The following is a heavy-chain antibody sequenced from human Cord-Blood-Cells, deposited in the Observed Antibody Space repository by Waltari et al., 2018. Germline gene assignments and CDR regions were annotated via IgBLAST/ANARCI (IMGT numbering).Heavy chain of an antibody. V-gene: IGHV1-2*02. CDR3: ARRLSTYWYFDL. CDR1: GSTFTRYN. CDR2: INPNSGGT. J-gene: IGHJ2*01. Sequence: VQLVQSRAEVKKPGASVKASWTASGSTFTRYNMYGVRQAPGQGLEWMGWINPNSGGTNYAQKFQGRVTMTRDTSISTAYMELSRLRSDDTAVYYCARRLSTYWYFDLWGRGTLVTVSS.